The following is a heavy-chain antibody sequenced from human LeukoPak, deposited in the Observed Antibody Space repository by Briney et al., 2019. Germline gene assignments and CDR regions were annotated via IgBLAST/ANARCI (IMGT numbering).Heavy chain of an antibody. Sequence: PGGSLRLSCAASGFTFSGSAMHWVRQASGKGLEWVGRIRSKANSYATAYAASVKGRFTISRDDSKNTAYLQMNSLKTEDTAVYYCTGRGYCSSTAKSYPPCHMDVWGKGTTVTVSS. CDR1: GFTFSGSA. CDR2: IRSKANSYAT. CDR3: TGRGYCSSTAKSYPPCHMDV. V-gene: IGHV3-73*01. D-gene: IGHD2-2*01. J-gene: IGHJ6*03.